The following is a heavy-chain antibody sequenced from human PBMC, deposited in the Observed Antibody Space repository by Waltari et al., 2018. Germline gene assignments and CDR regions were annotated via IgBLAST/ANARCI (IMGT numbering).Heavy chain of an antibody. V-gene: IGHV4-34*01. CDR3: ARWSAVRAFDL. D-gene: IGHD6-19*01. CDR2: INHSGST. J-gene: IGHJ2*01. CDR1: GGSFSGYY. Sequence: QVQLQQWGAGLLKPSETLSLTCAVYGGSFSGYYWSWIRQPPGKGLEWIGEINHSGSTNYDPSLKSRVTISVDTSKNQFSLKLSSVTAADTAVYYCARWSAVRAFDLWGRGTLVTVSS.